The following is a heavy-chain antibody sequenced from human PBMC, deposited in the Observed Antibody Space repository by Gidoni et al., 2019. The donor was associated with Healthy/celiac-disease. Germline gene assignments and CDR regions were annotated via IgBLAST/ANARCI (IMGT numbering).Heavy chain of an antibody. J-gene: IGHJ3*02. CDR3: ARPTSGYYDSSGSKGDDAFDI. V-gene: IGHV1-2*04. D-gene: IGHD3-22*01. CDR1: GYTFTGYY. CDR2: INPNSGGT. Sequence: QVQLLQSGAAVKKPGASVKVSCKDSGYTFTGYYMPLVRQAPGQGLEWMGWINPNSGGTNYAQKFQGWVTMTRDTSSSTAYMELSRLRSDDTAVYYCARPTSGYYDSSGSKGDDAFDIWGQGTMVTVSS.